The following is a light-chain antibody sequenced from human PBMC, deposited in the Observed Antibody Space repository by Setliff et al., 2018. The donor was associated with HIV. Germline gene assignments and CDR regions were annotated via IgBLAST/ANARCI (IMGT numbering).Light chain of an antibody. CDR1: SSDVGGYNW. V-gene: IGLV2-14*01. CDR2: EVS. CDR3: TSYTRDNTITRV. J-gene: IGLJ1*01. Sequence: QSALTQPASVSGSPGQSITISCTGTSSDVGGYNWVSWYQQHPGKAPKLMIYEVSNRPSGVSNRFSGPKSGSTASLTISGLQAEDEADYYCTSYTRDNTITRVFGTGTKVTVL.